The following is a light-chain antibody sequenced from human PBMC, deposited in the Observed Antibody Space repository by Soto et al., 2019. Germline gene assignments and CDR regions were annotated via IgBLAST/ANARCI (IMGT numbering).Light chain of an antibody. J-gene: IGKJ1*01. CDR3: QHYNSYSEA. CDR2: KAS. V-gene: IGKV1-5*03. CDR1: QTISSW. Sequence: DIQMTQSPSTLSGSVADRVTITCRASQTISSWLAWYQQKPGKAPKLLIYKASTLKSGVPSRFSGSGPGTEFTLTISSLQPDDFATYYCQHYNSYSEAFGQGTKVDIK.